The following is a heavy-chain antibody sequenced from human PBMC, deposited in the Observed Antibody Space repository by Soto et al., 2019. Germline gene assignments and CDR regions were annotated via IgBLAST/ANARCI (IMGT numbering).Heavy chain of an antibody. J-gene: IGHJ4*02. CDR3: SGDSSTWVWGDY. CDR2: IYDSVNT. CDR1: GDSLSSGGHY. V-gene: IGHV4-31*08. D-gene: IGHD6-13*01. Sequence: SETLSLTCTVSGDSLSSGGHYWSWIRQHPGKGLEWIGHIYDSVNTYYSPSLRSRVSITADTSKNRFSLRLTSVTAADTAVYFCSGDSSTWVWGDYWGQGTLVTVSS.